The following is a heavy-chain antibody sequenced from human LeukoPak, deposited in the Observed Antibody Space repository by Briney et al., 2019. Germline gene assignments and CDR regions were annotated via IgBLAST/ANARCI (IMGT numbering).Heavy chain of an antibody. J-gene: IGHJ4*02. V-gene: IGHV3-15*01. CDR2: IKSKTDGGTT. CDR3: TTDLKVDYDILTGYYLNDY. D-gene: IGHD3-9*01. Sequence: PGGSLRLSCVASGFTFSNAWMSWVRQAAGKGLEWVGRIKSKTDGGTTDYAAPVKGRFTISRDDSKNTLYLQMNSLKTEDTAVYYCTTDLKVDYDILTGYYLNDYWGQGTLVTVSS. CDR1: GFTFSNAW.